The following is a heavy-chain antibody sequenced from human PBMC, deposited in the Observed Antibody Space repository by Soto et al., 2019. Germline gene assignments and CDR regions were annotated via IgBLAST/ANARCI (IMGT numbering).Heavy chain of an antibody. V-gene: IGHV3-21*06. CDR1: GFTLKNYS. D-gene: IGHD2-2*01. CDR3: ARARSTTWSGTTRGWFGP. J-gene: IGHJ5*02. Sequence: DVQLVESGGGLVKPGGSLRLSCAASGFTLKNYSMTWVRQAPGKGLEWVSSISSNSNYKYYADSLKVRFTISRDNDKNALYLQRSSQRAEDTAVYYCARARSTTWSGTTRGWFGPWGRGTLVTVAS. CDR2: ISSNSNYK.